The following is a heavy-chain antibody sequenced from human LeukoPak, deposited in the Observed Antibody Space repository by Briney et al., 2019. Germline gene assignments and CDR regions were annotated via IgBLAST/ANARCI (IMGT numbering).Heavy chain of an antibody. CDR1: GFTFSSYN. CDR3: ARDPYSGSYGPYYYYYMDV. D-gene: IGHD1-26*01. J-gene: IGHJ6*03. Sequence: GGSLRLSCAASGFTFSSYNMNWVRQAPGKGPEWVSSITTSGTYIYYADSVKGRFTIPRDNAKNSLYLQMDSLRVEDTAVYYCARDPYSGSYGPYYYYYMDVWGKGTTVTISS. V-gene: IGHV3-21*06. CDR2: ITTSGTYI.